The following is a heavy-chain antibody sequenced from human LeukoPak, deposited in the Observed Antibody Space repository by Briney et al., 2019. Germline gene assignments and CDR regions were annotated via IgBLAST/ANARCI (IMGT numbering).Heavy chain of an antibody. D-gene: IGHD1-26*01. CDR2: ISAYNGNT. CDR1: GYTFTSYG. J-gene: IGHJ4*02. Sequence: GASVKVSCKASGYTFTSYGISWVRQAPGQGLEWMGWISAYNGNTNYAQKLQGRVTMTTDTSTSTAYMELRSLRSDDTAVYYCARDVFAIGYRGSYLGGDFDYWGQGTLVTVSS. V-gene: IGHV1-18*01. CDR3: ARDVFAIGYRGSYLGGDFDY.